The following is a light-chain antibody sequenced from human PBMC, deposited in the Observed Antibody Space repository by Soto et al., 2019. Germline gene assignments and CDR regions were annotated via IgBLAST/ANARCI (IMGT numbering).Light chain of an antibody. CDR1: QSVSSN. CDR2: GAS. CDR3: QQYNNWPPRDS. J-gene: IGKJ2*01. Sequence: EIVRTQSPATLSVSPGERTTLSCRASQSVSSNLAWYQQKPGQAPRLLIYGASTRATGIPARFSGSGSGTDFTLTISSLQSEDFAVYYCQQYNNWPPRDSFGQGTKLEIK. V-gene: IGKV3-15*01.